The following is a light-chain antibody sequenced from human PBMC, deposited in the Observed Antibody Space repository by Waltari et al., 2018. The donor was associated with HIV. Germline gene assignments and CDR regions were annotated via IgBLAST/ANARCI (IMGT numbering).Light chain of an antibody. Sequence: EIVMTQSPATLSVSPGERATLSCRATQSVSSNLAWYQQKPGQAPRLLSYGASTRATGIPDRFSGSGSGTEFTLTITSLQSEDFAVYYCQQYNNWPPITFSQGTRLEIK. CDR2: GAS. CDR3: QQYNNWPPIT. J-gene: IGKJ5*01. CDR1: QSVSSN. V-gene: IGKV3-15*01.